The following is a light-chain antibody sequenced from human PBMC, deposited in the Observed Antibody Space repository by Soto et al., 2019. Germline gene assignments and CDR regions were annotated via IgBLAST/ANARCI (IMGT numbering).Light chain of an antibody. Sequence: QSALTQPASVSGSPGRSIAISCTGTSSDVGYYNYVSWYQQHPGKAPNVMIYDVNNRPSGVPDRFSGSKSGNTASLTISGLQAEDEADYYCSSYTSSSTYVFGTGTKVTVL. J-gene: IGLJ1*01. CDR1: SSDVGYYNY. CDR2: DVN. CDR3: SSYTSSSTYV. V-gene: IGLV2-14*01.